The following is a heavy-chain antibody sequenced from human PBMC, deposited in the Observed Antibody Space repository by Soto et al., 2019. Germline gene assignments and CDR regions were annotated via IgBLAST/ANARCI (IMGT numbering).Heavy chain of an antibody. Sequence: SETLSLTCTVSGGSISSGGYYWNWIRQHPGKGLEWIGYIYYSGSTYYNPSLKSRVTISVDTSKNQFSLKLSSVTAADTAVYYCARGLNLGYCSSTSCRNYYYYYYMDVWGKGTTVTVSS. CDR3: ARGLNLGYCSSTSCRNYYYYYYMDV. CDR1: GGSISSGGYY. J-gene: IGHJ6*03. CDR2: IYYSGST. V-gene: IGHV4-31*03. D-gene: IGHD2-2*01.